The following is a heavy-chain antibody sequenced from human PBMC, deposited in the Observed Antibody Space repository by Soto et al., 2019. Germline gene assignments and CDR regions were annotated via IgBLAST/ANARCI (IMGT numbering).Heavy chain of an antibody. J-gene: IGHJ5*02. Sequence: PGGSLRLSCAASGVVFRNYWMSWVRRAPGKGLEWLANINQDGSGRYHADSVKGRFTISRDNAENSLCLQMNGLRAEDTAVYYCARGTYNDFWSGYSNWFDPWGQGTLVTVSS. CDR3: ARGTYNDFWSGYSNWFDP. D-gene: IGHD3-3*01. V-gene: IGHV3-7*01. CDR2: INQDGSGR. CDR1: GVVFRNYW.